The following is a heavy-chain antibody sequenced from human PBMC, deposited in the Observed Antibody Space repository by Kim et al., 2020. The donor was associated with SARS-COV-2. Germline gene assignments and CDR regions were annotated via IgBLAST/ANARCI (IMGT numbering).Heavy chain of an antibody. Sequence: GESLKISCKGSGYSFTSYWISWVRQMPGKGLEWMGRIDPSDSYTNYSPSFQGHVTISADKSISTAYLQWSSLKASDTAMYYCARLKLGEGYYYYGMDVWGQGTTVTVSS. J-gene: IGHJ6*02. D-gene: IGHD6-6*01. V-gene: IGHV5-10-1*01. CDR2: IDPSDSYT. CDR3: ARLKLGEGYYYYGMDV. CDR1: GYSFTSYW.